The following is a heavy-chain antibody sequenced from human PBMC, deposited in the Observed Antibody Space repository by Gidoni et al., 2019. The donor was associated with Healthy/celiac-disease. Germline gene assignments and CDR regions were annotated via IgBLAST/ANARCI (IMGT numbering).Heavy chain of an antibody. V-gene: IGHV3-7*01. D-gene: IGHD3-10*01. Sequence: EVQLVESGGGLVQPGGSLRLSCAAAGFTLSSYWMSWVRQAPGKGLEWVANIKQDGSEKYYVDSVKGRFTISRDNAKNSLYLQMNSLRAEDTAVYYCARDPWFGELYFDYWGQGTLVTVSS. CDR1: GFTLSSYW. J-gene: IGHJ4*02. CDR2: IKQDGSEK. CDR3: ARDPWFGELYFDY.